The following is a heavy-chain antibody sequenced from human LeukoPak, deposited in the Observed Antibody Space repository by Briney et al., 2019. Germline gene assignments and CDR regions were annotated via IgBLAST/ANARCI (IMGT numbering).Heavy chain of an antibody. Sequence: ASVKVSCKASGYTFTSYYMHWVRQAPGQGLEWMGINNPSGGSTSYAQKFQGRVTMTRDTSTSTVYMELSSLRSEDTAVYYCARGGFSGYAPNPEYYFDYWGQGTLVTVSP. J-gene: IGHJ4*02. CDR1: GYTFTSYY. D-gene: IGHD5-12*01. CDR2: NNPSGGST. V-gene: IGHV1-46*01. CDR3: ARGGFSGYAPNPEYYFDY.